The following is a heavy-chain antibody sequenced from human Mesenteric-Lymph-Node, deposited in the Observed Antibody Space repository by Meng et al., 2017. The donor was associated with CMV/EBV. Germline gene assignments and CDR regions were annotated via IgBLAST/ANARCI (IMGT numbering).Heavy chain of an antibody. CDR1: GFTFSSYA. CDR3: ARPVIIGSLRSKWFDP. J-gene: IGHJ5*02. Sequence: GGSLRLSCAASGFTFSSYAMSWVRQAPGKGLEWVSYISYDGTTTNYADSVRGRFTISRDNAKSSLYLQMNSLRAEDTAVYYCARPVIIGSLRSKWFDPWGQGTLVTVSS. CDR2: ISYDGTTT. V-gene: IGHV3-48*03. D-gene: IGHD3-10*01.